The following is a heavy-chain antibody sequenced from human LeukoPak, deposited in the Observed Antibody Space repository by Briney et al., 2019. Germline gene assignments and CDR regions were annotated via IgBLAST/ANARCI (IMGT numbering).Heavy chain of an antibody. V-gene: IGHV1-18*01. CDR1: GYTFTSYG. Sequence: ASVKVSCKASGYTFTSYGISWVRQAPGQGLEWMGWISAYNGNTNYAQKLQGRVTMTTDTSTSTAYMELRSLRSDDTAVYYCARAGDYNDSSGYPNDYWGQGTLVTVSS. D-gene: IGHD3-22*01. CDR2: ISAYNGNT. CDR3: ARAGDYNDSSGYPNDY. J-gene: IGHJ4*02.